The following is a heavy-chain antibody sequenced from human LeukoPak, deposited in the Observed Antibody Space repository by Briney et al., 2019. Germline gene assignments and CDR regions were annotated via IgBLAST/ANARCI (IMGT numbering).Heavy chain of an antibody. D-gene: IGHD6-13*01. Sequence: PSETLSLTCTVSGGSMSSGSYYWSWIRQPAGKGLEWIGRIYTRGSTNYNPSLKSRVSMSVDTSKKQFSLKLSSVTAADTAVYYCARLSSSWYQDWYFDLWGRGTLVTVSS. V-gene: IGHV4-61*02. CDR1: GGSMSSGSYY. CDR2: IYTRGST. J-gene: IGHJ2*01. CDR3: ARLSSSWYQDWYFDL.